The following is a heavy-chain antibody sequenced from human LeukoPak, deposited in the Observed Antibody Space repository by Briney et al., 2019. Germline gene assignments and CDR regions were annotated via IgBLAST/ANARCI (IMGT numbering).Heavy chain of an antibody. CDR3: AKDAFYDSSGYRYFDY. Sequence: PGGSLRLSCAASGFTFSSYAMSWVRQAPGKGLEWVSAISGSGGSTYYADSVKGRFTISRDNSKNTLYLQMNSLRAEDTAVYYCAKDAFYDSSGYRYFDYWGQGTLVTVSS. V-gene: IGHV3-23*01. D-gene: IGHD3-22*01. CDR1: GFTFSSYA. J-gene: IGHJ4*02. CDR2: ISGSGGST.